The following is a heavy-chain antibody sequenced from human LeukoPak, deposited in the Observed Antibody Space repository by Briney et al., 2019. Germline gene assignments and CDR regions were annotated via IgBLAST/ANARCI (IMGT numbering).Heavy chain of an antibody. CDR2: IKQDGSEK. V-gene: IGHV3-7*01. D-gene: IGHD2-21*02. CDR1: GFTFSSYS. CDR3: ARDLGLVTATDNWFDP. J-gene: IGHJ5*02. Sequence: PGGSLRLSCAASGFTFSSYSMNWVRQAPGKGLEWVANIKQDGSEKYYVDSVKGRFTISRDNAKNSLYLQMNSLRAEDTAVYYCARDLGLVTATDNWFDPWGQGTLVTVSS.